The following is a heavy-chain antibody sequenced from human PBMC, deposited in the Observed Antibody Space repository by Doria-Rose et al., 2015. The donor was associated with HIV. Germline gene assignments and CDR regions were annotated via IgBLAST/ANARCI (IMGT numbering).Heavy chain of an antibody. J-gene: IGHJ4*02. CDR1: GVSLSSPGMG. Sequence: ESGPVLVKPTETLTLTCTVSGVSLSSPGMGVSWIRQPPGKALEWLANIFSDDERSYKTSLKSRLTISRGTSKSQVVLTMTDMDPGDTATYYCARIKSSRWYHKYYFDFWGQGTLVIVSA. CDR3: ARIKSSRWYHKYYFDF. V-gene: IGHV2-26*01. CDR2: IFSDDER. D-gene: IGHD6-13*01.